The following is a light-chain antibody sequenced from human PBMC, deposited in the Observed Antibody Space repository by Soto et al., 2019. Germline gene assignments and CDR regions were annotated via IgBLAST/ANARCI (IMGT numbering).Light chain of an antibody. J-gene: IGKJ2*01. CDR1: QSVSSN. V-gene: IGKV3-15*01. CDR2: GAS. CDR3: QQYNNWPYT. Sequence: EIVMTQSPAPLSVSPGERATLSCRASQSVSSNLAWYQQKPGQAPRLLIYGASTRATGIPARFSGSGSGTEFTLTISSLQSEDFAVYYCQQYNNWPYTFGQWTKLEIK.